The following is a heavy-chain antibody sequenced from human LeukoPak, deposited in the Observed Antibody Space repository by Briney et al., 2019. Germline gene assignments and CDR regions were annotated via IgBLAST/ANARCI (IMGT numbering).Heavy chain of an antibody. J-gene: IGHJ5*02. D-gene: IGHD2-2*02. CDR2: MNPNTGGT. V-gene: IGHV1-2*02. CDR3: ARDVFAAYTTHHKFDP. CDR1: GYTFIDYY. Sequence: GSVKVSCKASGYTFIDYYMHWVRQAPGQGLEWVGWMNPNTGGTNYAQKYQDRVTMTIDTSITTFYMELSNLESADTAIYYCARDVFAAYTTHHKFDPWGQGTLVTVSS.